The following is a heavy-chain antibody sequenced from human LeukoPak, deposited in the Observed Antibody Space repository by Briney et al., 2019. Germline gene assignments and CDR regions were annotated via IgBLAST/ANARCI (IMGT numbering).Heavy chain of an antibody. CDR3: ARRNYYGDPYYYYGMDV. Sequence: QSGGSLRLSCAASGFTFSSYAMSWVRQAPGKGLEWVAVIWYDGSNKYYADSVKGRFTISRDNSKNTLYLQMNSLRAEDTAVYYCARRNYYGDPYYYYGMDVWGQGTTVTVSS. J-gene: IGHJ6*02. D-gene: IGHD4-17*01. CDR2: IWYDGSNK. V-gene: IGHV3-33*08. CDR1: GFTFSSYA.